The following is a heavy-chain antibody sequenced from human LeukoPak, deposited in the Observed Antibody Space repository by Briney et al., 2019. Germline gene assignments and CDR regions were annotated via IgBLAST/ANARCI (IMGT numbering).Heavy chain of an antibody. CDR3: AKSLLRPGY. V-gene: IGHV3-23*01. J-gene: IGHJ4*02. D-gene: IGHD3-3*01. Sequence: GGSLRLSCAASGFTFSSYSMNWVRQAPGKGLEWVSDINGSGGSTYYADSVKGRFTISRDNSKNTLYLLMNSLRAEDTAVYYWAKSLLRPGYWGQGTLVTVSS. CDR1: GFTFSSYS. CDR2: INGSGGST.